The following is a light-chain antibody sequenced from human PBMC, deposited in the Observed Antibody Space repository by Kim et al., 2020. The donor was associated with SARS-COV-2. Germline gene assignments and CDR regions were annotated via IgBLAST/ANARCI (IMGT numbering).Light chain of an antibody. Sequence: SSGERATLSCRASQSFSSSYLAWYQQKPGQAPRLLIYAASSRATGIPDRFSGSGSGTDFTLTISRLEPEDLALYYCQQYGSSPLTFGGGTKVDIK. CDR3: QQYGSSPLT. J-gene: IGKJ4*01. CDR1: QSFSSSY. CDR2: AAS. V-gene: IGKV3-20*01.